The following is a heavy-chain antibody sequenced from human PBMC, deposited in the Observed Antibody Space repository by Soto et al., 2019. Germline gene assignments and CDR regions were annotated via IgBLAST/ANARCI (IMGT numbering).Heavy chain of an antibody. V-gene: IGHV1-18*01. CDR1: GYTFTSYG. Sequence: QVQLVQSGAEVKKPGASVKVSCKASGYTFTSYGISWVRQAPGQGLEWMGWISAYNGNTNYAQKLQGRVTMTTDTSTSTAYMELRSLRSDDTAVYYFARVKEEQLVRRYYYYYMDVWGKGTTVTVSS. CDR2: ISAYNGNT. J-gene: IGHJ6*03. CDR3: ARVKEEQLVRRYYYYYMDV. D-gene: IGHD6-13*01.